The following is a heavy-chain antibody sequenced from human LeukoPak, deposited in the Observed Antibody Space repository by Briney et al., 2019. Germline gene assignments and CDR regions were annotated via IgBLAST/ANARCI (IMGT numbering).Heavy chain of an antibody. J-gene: IGHJ5*02. CDR1: GFVFSNYD. CDR2: IQYNGNNK. D-gene: IGHD3-10*01. Sequence: GGSLRLSCGASGFVFSNYDMHWVRQAPGKGLEWVAYIQYNGNNKYYVDSVRGRFTISRDNSKNTLYLQMNSLRAEDTAVYYCARDGVTMVRGVVDWFDPWGQGTLVTVSS. CDR3: ARDGVTMVRGVVDWFDP. V-gene: IGHV3-30*02.